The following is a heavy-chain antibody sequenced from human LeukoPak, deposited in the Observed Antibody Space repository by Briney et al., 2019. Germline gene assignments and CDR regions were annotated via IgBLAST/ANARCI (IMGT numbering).Heavy chain of an antibody. V-gene: IGHV3-66*02. D-gene: IGHD5-18*01. CDR3: ARVDTAMVTREYYFDY. CDR1: GFTVSSNY. J-gene: IGHJ4*02. CDR2: IYSGGST. Sequence: GGSLGLSCAASGFTVSSNYMSWVRQAPGKGLEWVSVIYSGGSTYYADSVKGRFTISRDNSKNTLYLQMNSLRAEDTAVYYCARVDTAMVTREYYFDYWGQGTLVTVSS.